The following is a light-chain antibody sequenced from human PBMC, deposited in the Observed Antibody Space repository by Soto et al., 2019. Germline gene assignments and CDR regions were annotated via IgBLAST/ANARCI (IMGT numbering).Light chain of an antibody. CDR3: QQYGSSLWT. Sequence: DIQMTQSPSTLSASVGDRVTITCRASQSISSRLAWYQQKPGKAPKLLIYDASSLESGVPSRFSGSGSGTEFTLTVSRLEPEDFAVYYCQQYGSSLWTFGQGTKVDIK. V-gene: IGKV1-5*01. CDR1: QSISSR. CDR2: DAS. J-gene: IGKJ1*01.